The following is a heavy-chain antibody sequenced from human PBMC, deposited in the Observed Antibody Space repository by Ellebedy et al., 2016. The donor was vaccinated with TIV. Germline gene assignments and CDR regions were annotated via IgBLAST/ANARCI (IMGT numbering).Heavy chain of an antibody. CDR1: GFTFSSYA. CDR2: ISGSGGST. Sequence: GGSLRLSCAASGFTFSSYAMSWVRQAPGKGLEWVSTISGSGGSTYYADSVKGRFTISRDNSKNTLYLQMNSLRAEDTAVYYCAKDASPRVVVPAAIWDYYYYYGMDVWGQGTTVTVSS. V-gene: IGHV3-23*01. J-gene: IGHJ6*02. D-gene: IGHD2-2*02. CDR3: AKDASPRVVVPAAIWDYYYYYGMDV.